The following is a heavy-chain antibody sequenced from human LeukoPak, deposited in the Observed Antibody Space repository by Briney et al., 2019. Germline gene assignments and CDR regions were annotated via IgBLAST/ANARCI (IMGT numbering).Heavy chain of an antibody. J-gene: IGHJ4*02. Sequence: PGRSLRLSCTASGFTFSSYGMHWVRQAPGKGLEWVAVISYDGSNKYYADSVKGRFTISRDNSKNTLYLQMNSLRAEDTAVYYCAIEGGTMLRGDLDYWGQGTLVTVSS. CDR1: GFTFSSYG. V-gene: IGHV3-30*03. CDR3: AIEGGTMLRGDLDY. CDR2: ISYDGSNK. D-gene: IGHD3-10*01.